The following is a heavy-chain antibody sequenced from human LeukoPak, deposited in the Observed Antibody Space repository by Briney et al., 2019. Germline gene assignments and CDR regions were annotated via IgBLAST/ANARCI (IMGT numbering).Heavy chain of an antibody. Sequence: PGGSLRLSCAASGFTFSGYWMHWVRQAPGKGLVWVSRISRDGSSTTYADSVKGRFTISRDNSKNTLYLQMNSLRAEGTAVYYCAKEVGYQLLYWGQGTLVTVSS. V-gene: IGHV3-74*01. J-gene: IGHJ4*02. D-gene: IGHD2-2*01. CDR2: ISRDGSST. CDR3: AKEVGYQLLY. CDR1: GFTFSGYW.